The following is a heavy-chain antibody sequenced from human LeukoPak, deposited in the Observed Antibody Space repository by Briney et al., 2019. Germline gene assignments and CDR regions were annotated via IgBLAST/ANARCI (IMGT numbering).Heavy chain of an antibody. J-gene: IGHJ3*02. CDR3: ARDLRGLLIAFDI. CDR2: MNPNSGNT. Sequence: ASVKVSCKASGYTFTGYYMHWVRQATGQGLEWMGWMNPNSGNTGYAQKFQGRVTITRNTSISTAYMELSSLRSEDTAVYYCARDLRGLLIAFDIWGQGTMVTVSS. CDR1: GYTFTGYY. V-gene: IGHV1-8*03. D-gene: IGHD1-26*01.